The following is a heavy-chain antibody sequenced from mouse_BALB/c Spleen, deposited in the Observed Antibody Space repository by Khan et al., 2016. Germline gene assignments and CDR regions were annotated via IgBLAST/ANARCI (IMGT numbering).Heavy chain of an antibody. CDR1: GYTFTSCW. CDR2: INPTTGYT. J-gene: IGHJ2*01. V-gene: IGHV1-7*01. D-gene: IGHD1-1*01. Sequence: QVQLQQSGAELAKPGASVKMSCKASGYTFTSCWIHWVKQRPGQGLEWIGYINPTTGYTDYNQKFKDKSTLTADKSSSTAYMQLSSLTSEDSAVXYSSSRDYYSPFDYWGQGTTLTVSS. CDR3: SSRDYYSPFDY.